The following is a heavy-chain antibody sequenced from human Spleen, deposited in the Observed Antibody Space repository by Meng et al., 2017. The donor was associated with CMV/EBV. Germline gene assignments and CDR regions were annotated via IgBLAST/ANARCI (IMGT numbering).Heavy chain of an antibody. Sequence: CKTPTYIFNNYNIHWVRQAPGHGLEWMGIIRPSGGITQYVEEFQGRVTMTRDTSTSTVYMELSSLKSEDAAVYYCATEPLLGYRFDYWGQGTLVTVLL. V-gene: IGHV1-46*02. CDR1: TYIFNNYN. J-gene: IGHJ4*02. CDR2: IRPSGGIT. CDR3: ATEPLLGYRFDY. D-gene: IGHD5-12*01.